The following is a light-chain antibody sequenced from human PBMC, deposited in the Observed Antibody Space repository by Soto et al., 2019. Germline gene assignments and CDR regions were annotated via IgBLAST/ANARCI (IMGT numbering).Light chain of an antibody. Sequence: QSVLTQPPSASGSPGQSVTISCTGTSSDVGGYNFVSWYQQYPGKAPRLLIYDVNKRPSGATDRFSGSKSGNTASLTVSGLQREDEADYYGSAYAGFKILFGGGTKLTVL. CDR1: SSDVGGYNF. CDR3: SAYAGFKIL. V-gene: IGLV2-8*01. CDR2: DVN. J-gene: IGLJ2*01.